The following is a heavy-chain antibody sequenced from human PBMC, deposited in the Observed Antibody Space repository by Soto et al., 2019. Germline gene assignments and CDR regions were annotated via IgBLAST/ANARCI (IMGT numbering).Heavy chain of an antibody. CDR2: IYSGGST. D-gene: IGHD4-4*01. J-gene: IGHJ6*02. CDR1: GFTVSSNY. CDR3: ARDFPTVTTYGMDV. Sequence: GSLRLSCASSGFTVSSNYTSWVRQAPGKGLEWVSVIYSGGSTYYADSVKGRFTISRDNSKNTLYLQMNSLRAEDTAVYYCARDFPTVTTYGMDVWGQGTTVTVSS. V-gene: IGHV3-53*01.